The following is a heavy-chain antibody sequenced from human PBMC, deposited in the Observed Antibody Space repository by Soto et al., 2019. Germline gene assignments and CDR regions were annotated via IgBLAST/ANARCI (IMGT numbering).Heavy chain of an antibody. Sequence: GGSLRLSCAASGFTFSGSAMHWVRQASGKGLEWVGRIRSKANSYATAYAASVKGRFTISRDDSKNTAYLQMNSLKTEDTAVYYCTRLSWNDQYYFDYWGQGTLVTVSS. CDR3: TRLSWNDQYYFDY. D-gene: IGHD1-1*01. CDR2: IRSKANSYAT. J-gene: IGHJ4*02. CDR1: GFTFSGSA. V-gene: IGHV3-73*01.